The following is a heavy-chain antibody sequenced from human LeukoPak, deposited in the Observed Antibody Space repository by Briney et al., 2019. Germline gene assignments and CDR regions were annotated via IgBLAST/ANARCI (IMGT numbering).Heavy chain of an antibody. V-gene: IGHV3-73*01. Sequence: PGGSLKLSCAASGFTFSGSAMHWVRQASGKGLEWVGRIRSKANSYATAYAASVKGRFTISRDDSKNTAYLQMNSLKTEDTAVYYCTSPSTGYCSGWATSTLDYWGQGTLVTVSS. CDR1: GFTFSGSA. J-gene: IGHJ4*02. D-gene: IGHD6-19*01. CDR3: TSPSTGYCSGWATSTLDY. CDR2: IRSKANSYAT.